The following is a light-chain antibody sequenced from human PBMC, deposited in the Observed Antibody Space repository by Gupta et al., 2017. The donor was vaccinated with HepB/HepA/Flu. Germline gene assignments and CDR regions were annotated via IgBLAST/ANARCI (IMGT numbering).Light chain of an antibody. V-gene: IGKV4-1*01. CDR1: QSVLYSANNENY. CDR3: QQHYSSPYS. Sequence: DIVVTQPADSLAVSLGERATINCKSSQSVLYSANNENYLAWYQQKPGQPPKLLISWASTRESGVPDRFSGSGSGTDFTLTISSLQAEDVAIYYCQQHYSSPYSFGQGTKLEIK. J-gene: IGKJ2*03. CDR2: WAS.